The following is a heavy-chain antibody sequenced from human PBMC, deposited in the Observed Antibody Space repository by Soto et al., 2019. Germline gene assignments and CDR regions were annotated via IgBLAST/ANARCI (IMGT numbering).Heavy chain of an antibody. CDR3: ASHVKAVAAARAY. D-gene: IGHD6-19*01. CDR2: IHYSGST. J-gene: IGHJ4*02. V-gene: IGHV4-39*01. CDR1: DDSIKDTIYY. Sequence: QLQLRESAPGLITPSETLSLTCSVSDDSIKDTIYYWGWIRQSPGKGLECIGSIHYSGSTHFHPSLRRRVTISGDTSTNEFSPMLSSVTAADTAVYYCASHVKAVAAARAYLGQEIPVTVSS.